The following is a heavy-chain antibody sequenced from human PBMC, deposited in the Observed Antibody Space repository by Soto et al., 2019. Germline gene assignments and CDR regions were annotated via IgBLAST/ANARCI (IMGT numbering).Heavy chain of an antibody. J-gene: IGHJ4*02. Sequence: SETLSLTCAVYGGSFSGYYWSWIRQPPGKGLEWIGEINHSGSTNYNPSLKSRVTISVDTSKNQFSLKLSSVTAADTAVYYCARGRGSSSSFDDWGQGTLGTVSS. CDR2: INHSGST. CDR1: GGSFSGYY. CDR3: ARGRGSSSSFDD. D-gene: IGHD6-6*01. V-gene: IGHV4-34*01.